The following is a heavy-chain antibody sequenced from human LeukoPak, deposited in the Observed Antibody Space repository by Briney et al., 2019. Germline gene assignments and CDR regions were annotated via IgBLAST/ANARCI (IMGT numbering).Heavy chain of an antibody. J-gene: IGHJ4*02. CDR2: ISGSGGSP. V-gene: IGHV3-23*01. CDR3: AKDQAAVAAYYFDY. Sequence: GGSLGLSCASSGFTFSSYAMRWVRQAPGKALEWVSAISGSGGSPYYADSVKGRFTISRDNSKNTLYLQMNSLRAEDTAVYYCAKDQAAVAAYYFDYWGQGTLVTVSS. D-gene: IGHD6-19*01. CDR1: GFTFSSYA.